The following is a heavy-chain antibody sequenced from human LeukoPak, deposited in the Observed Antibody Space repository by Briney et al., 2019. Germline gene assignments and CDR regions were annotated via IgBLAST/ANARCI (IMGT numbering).Heavy chain of an antibody. V-gene: IGHV4-34*01. CDR2: INRSGST. J-gene: IGHJ4*02. CDR1: GGSFSGYY. CDR3: ARGLTVTTSVWVDY. Sequence: SETLSLTCAVYGGSFSGYYWSWIRQPPGKGLEWIGEINRSGSTNYNPSLKSRVTISVDTSKNQFSLKLSSVTAADTAVYYCARGLTVTTSVWVDYWGQGTLVTVSS. D-gene: IGHD4-17*01.